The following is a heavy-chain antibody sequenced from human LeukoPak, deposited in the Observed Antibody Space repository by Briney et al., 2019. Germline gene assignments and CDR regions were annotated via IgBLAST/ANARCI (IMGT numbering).Heavy chain of an antibody. D-gene: IGHD3-9*01. V-gene: IGHV3-9*01. CDR1: GFTFDDYA. CDR2: ISWNSGSI. CDR3: AKDGSREDYDILTGPFNWFDP. Sequence: PGRSPRLSCAASGFTFDDYAMHWVRQAPGKGLEWVSGISWNSGSIGYADSVKGRFTISRDNAKNSLYLQMNSLRAEDTALYYCAKDGSREDYDILTGPFNWFDPWGQGTLVTVSS. J-gene: IGHJ5*02.